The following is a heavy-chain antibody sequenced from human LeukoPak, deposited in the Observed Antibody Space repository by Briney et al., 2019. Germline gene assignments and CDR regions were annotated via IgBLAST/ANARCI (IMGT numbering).Heavy chain of an antibody. CDR3: ARDGYSNGSGWFDP. Sequence: ASVKVSCKASGYSFTAYYVHWVRQAPGQGLEWMGWINPNNGGTKYAQKFQGRVTMTRDTSISTAYMELSSLRSDDTAMYYCARDGYSNGSGWFDPWGQGTLVIVSS. CDR2: INPNNGGT. D-gene: IGHD5-18*01. V-gene: IGHV1-2*02. J-gene: IGHJ5*02. CDR1: GYSFTAYY.